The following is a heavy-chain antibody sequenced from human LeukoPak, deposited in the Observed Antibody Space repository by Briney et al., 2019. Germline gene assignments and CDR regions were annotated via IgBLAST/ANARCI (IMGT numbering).Heavy chain of an antibody. D-gene: IGHD1-26*01. CDR2: ISLDGSYK. CDR1: GFTFNSFT. CDR3: ARDSGSLSFHH. Sequence: GSLRLSCAASGFTFNSFTMHWVRQAPGKGLEWVALISLDGSYKFYADSVKGRFTISRDNSKSTLYLQMSSLRPEDTAVYYCARDSGSLSFHHWGQGTLVTVSS. J-gene: IGHJ1*01. V-gene: IGHV3-30-3*01.